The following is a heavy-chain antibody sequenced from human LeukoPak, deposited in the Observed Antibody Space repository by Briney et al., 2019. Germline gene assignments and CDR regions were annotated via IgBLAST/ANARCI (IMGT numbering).Heavy chain of an antibody. Sequence: SQTLSLTCTVYGGSFSGYYWSWIRQPPGKGLEWIGEIHHSGSTNYNPSLKSRVTISVDTSKNQFSLKLNSVTAADTAVYYCARRGSTTRVLDAFDIWGQGTMVTVSS. J-gene: IGHJ3*02. CDR1: GGSFSGYY. V-gene: IGHV4-34*01. D-gene: IGHD1-1*01. CDR3: ARRGSTTRVLDAFDI. CDR2: IHHSGST.